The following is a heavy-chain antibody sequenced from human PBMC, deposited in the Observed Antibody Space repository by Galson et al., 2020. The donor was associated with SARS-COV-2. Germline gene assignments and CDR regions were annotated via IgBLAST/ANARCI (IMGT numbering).Heavy chain of an antibody. CDR3: ARESVSDRSGWRWGEY. D-gene: IGHD3-16*01. Sequence: GESLKISCKASGYTFAAYGISWVRQAPGQGPEWMGISTYTCYTKYEQKFQGRVTMTTDTSTSTPYMELRSLRSDDTATYYCARESVSDRSGWRWGEYWGQGTLVTVSS. CDR2: ISTYTCYT. V-gene: IGHV1-18*01. J-gene: IGHJ4*02. CDR1: GYTFAAYG.